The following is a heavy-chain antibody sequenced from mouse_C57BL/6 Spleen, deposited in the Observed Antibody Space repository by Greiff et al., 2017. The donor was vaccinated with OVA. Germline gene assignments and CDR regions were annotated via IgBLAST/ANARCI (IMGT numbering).Heavy chain of an antibody. CDR2: INPSNGWT. CDR1: GYTFTRYW. Sequence: QVQLQQSGTELVKPGASVKLSCKASGYTFTRYWMHWVKQRPGQGPEWIGNINPSNGWTNYNENFKSKATLTVDKSSSTAYMQLSSLTSDDSAVYFCTRVELTVSAWFPYWGQGTLVTVSA. D-gene: IGHD4-1*01. CDR3: TRVELTVSAWFPY. J-gene: IGHJ3*01. V-gene: IGHV1-53*01.